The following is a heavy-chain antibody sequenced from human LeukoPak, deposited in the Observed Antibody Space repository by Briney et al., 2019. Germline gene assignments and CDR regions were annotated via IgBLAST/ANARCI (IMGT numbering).Heavy chain of an antibody. CDR2: INHSGST. J-gene: IGHJ4*02. D-gene: IGHD2-15*01. V-gene: IGHV4-34*01. CDR3: ARGRMRGGYIGY. Sequence: SETLSLTCAVCGGSFSGYYWSWIRQPPGKGLEWIGEINHSGSTSYNPSLKRRVTISVDTSKNQFSLKLSSVTAADTAVYYCARGRMRGGYIGYWGQGTLVTVSS. CDR1: GGSFSGYY.